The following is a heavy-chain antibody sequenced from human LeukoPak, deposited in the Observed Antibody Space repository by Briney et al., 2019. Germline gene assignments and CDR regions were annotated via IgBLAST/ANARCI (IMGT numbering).Heavy chain of an antibody. V-gene: IGHV4-59*01. CDR3: ASYVDTAMGYFDY. J-gene: IGHJ4*02. D-gene: IGHD5-18*01. CDR2: MYNSGST. Sequence: SETLSLTCIVSGGSISSYNWNWIRQPPGKGLEWIGYMYNSGSTNNNPSLKSRVTISVDTSKNQFSLKLSSVTAADTAVYYCASYVDTAMGYFDYWGQGTLVTVSS. CDR1: GGSISSYN.